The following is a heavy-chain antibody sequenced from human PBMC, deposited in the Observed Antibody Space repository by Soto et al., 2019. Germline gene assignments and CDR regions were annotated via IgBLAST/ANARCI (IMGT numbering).Heavy chain of an antibody. Sequence: QVQLVQSGAEVKKPGASVKVSCKASGYTFATYAIHWVRQAPGQGLEGMGWINPATGNTEYSEKFQDRVTITRDTSASTAYMELRGLRSEDTAVYYCARRYKSAGWLEPWGQGTLVTVSS. D-gene: IGHD1-1*01. CDR3: ARRYKSAGWLEP. CDR1: GYTFATYA. J-gene: IGHJ5*02. CDR2: INPATGNT. V-gene: IGHV1-3*01.